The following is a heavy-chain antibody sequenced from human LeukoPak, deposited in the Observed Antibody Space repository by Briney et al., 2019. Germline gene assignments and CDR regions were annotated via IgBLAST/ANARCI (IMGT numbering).Heavy chain of an antibody. V-gene: IGHV1-69*01. CDR1: GGTFISYA. CDR2: IIPIFGTA. J-gene: IGHJ4*02. D-gene: IGHD3-22*01. CDR3: ARGRDDNSGYYYGSFDY. Sequence: SVKVSCKASGGTFISYAISWVRQAPGQGLEWMGGIIPIFGTANYAQKFQGRVTITADESTSTAYMELSSLRSEDTAVYYCARGRDDNSGYYYGSFDYWGQGTLVTVSS.